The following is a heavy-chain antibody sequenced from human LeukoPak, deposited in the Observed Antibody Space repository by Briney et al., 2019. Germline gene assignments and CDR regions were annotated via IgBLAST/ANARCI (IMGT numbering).Heavy chain of an antibody. CDR3: AVSFLSAYYDFWSAYSSGPFDY. J-gene: IGHJ4*02. CDR1: GYSISSGYY. V-gene: IGHV4-38-2*02. Sequence: SETPSLTCTVSGYSISSGYYWGWIRQPPGKGLEWIGSIYHSGSTYYNPSLKSRVTISVDTSKNQFSLKLSSVTAADTAVYYCAVSFLSAYYDFWSAYSSGPFDYWGQGTLVTVSS. D-gene: IGHD3-3*01. CDR2: IYHSGST.